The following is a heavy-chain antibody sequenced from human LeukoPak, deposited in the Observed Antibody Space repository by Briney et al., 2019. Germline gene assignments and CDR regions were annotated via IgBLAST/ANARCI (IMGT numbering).Heavy chain of an antibody. CDR3: ARGPDYGDYYGMDV. V-gene: IGHV3-53*01. D-gene: IGHD4-17*01. Sequence: GGSLRLSCAASGFTVSSNYVSWVRQAPGKGLEWVSVIYSGGSTYYADSVKGRFTISRDNSKNTLYLQMNSLRAEDTAVYYCARGPDYGDYYGMDVWGQGTTVTVSS. CDR1: GFTVSSNY. J-gene: IGHJ6*02. CDR2: IYSGGST.